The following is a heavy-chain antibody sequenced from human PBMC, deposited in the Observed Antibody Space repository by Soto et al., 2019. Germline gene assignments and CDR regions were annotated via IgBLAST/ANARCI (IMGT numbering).Heavy chain of an antibody. CDR3: ARGLGISASYYYGMDV. Sequence: SETLSLTCTVSGGSISSSSHYWGWIRQPPGKGLEWIGSIYYSGSTYYNPSLKSRVTISGDTSKNQFSLKLSSVTAADTAVYYCARGLGISASYYYGMDVWGQGTTVIVSS. CDR2: IYYSGST. V-gene: IGHV4-39*01. D-gene: IGHD6-13*01. J-gene: IGHJ6*02. CDR1: GGSISSSSHY.